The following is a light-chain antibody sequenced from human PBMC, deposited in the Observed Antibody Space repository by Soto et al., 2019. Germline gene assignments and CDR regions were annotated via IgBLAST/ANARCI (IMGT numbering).Light chain of an antibody. Sequence: GDRVTFTCRASQNINNWIAWYQQKPGKAPKFLIYDASTLESGVPSRFSGSGFGTEFSLTISSLQPDDFGSYYCQHMRTFGQGTKVDIK. CDR1: QNINNW. CDR2: DAS. J-gene: IGKJ1*01. V-gene: IGKV1-5*01. CDR3: QHMRT.